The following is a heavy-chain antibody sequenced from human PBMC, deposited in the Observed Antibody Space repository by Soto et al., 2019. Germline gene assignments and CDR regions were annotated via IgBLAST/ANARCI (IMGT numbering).Heavy chain of an antibody. CDR3: GIGNYWALDY. J-gene: IGHJ4*02. Sequence: QVQLVESGGGVVQPGRSLRLSCAASGFTFSNYGMYWVRQAPGKGLEWVAFISYDGSSKFYADPMKGRHTISRDNSKNTLYLQMNSLRAEDTADCVKGIGNYWALDYWGQGTLVTVSS. CDR2: ISYDGSSK. V-gene: IGHV3-30*03. D-gene: IGHD1-26*01. CDR1: GFTFSNYG.